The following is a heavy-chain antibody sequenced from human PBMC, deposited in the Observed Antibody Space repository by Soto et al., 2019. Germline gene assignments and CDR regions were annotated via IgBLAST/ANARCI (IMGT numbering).Heavy chain of an antibody. Sequence: ASVKVSCKASGYTFTGYYMHWVRQAPGQGLEWMGWINPNSGGTNYAQKFQGWVTMTRDTSISTAYMELSRLRSDDTAVYYCARGHDILTGSHWRDYYYGMDVWGQGTTVTV. D-gene: IGHD3-9*01. V-gene: IGHV1-2*04. J-gene: IGHJ6*02. CDR1: GYTFTGYY. CDR2: INPNSGGT. CDR3: ARGHDILTGSHWRDYYYGMDV.